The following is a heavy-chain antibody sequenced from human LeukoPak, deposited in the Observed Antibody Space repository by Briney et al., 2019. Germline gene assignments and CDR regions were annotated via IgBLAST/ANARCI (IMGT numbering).Heavy chain of an antibody. CDR1: GFTFSSYW. CDR3: AKEAHRPLPTDC. J-gene: IGHJ4*02. Sequence: GGSLRLSCAASGFTFSSYWMHWVRQAPGKGLVWVSRIKSDGSSTSYADSVQGRFTISRDNSKNTLYLQVHSLRVDDTAVYYCAKEAHRPLPTDCWGQGTLVTVSS. CDR2: IKSDGSST. V-gene: IGHV3-74*01.